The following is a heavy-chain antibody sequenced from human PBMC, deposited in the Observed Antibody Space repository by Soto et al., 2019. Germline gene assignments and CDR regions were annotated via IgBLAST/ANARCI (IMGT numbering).Heavy chain of an antibody. J-gene: IGHJ4*02. V-gene: IGHV3-23*01. CDR1: GFTFNSYV. CDR2: FSCIVVGSA. Sequence: WGLLRLSCAASGFTFNSYVTTWDRLAPGEGLGWCSSFSCIVVGSAYYEGSVKRRFRISRATSKNTLFLQWNNLRDEGTALYFCARGRYLDSSEYWVANQPYDHWGLGTLVTVSS. CDR3: ARGRYLDSSEYWVANQPYDH. D-gene: IGHD3-22*01.